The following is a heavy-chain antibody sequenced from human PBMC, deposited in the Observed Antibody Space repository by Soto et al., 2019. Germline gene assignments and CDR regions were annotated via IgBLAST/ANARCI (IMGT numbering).Heavy chain of an antibody. Sequence: EVQLVESGGGLVQPGRSLRLSCAASGFTFDDYAMHWVRQAPGKGLEWVSGISWNSGSIGYADSVKGRFTISRDNAKNSLYLQMNSLRAEDTALYYCTNGMGSSSYYYGMDVWGQGTTVTVSS. CDR3: TNGMGSSSYYYGMDV. CDR2: ISWNSGSI. V-gene: IGHV3-9*01. J-gene: IGHJ6*02. CDR1: GFTFDDYA. D-gene: IGHD6-6*01.